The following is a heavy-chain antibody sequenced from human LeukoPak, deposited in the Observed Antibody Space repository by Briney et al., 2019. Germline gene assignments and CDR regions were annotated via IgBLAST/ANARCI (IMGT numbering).Heavy chain of an antibody. J-gene: IGHJ3*02. CDR2: ISGSGGST. Sequence: GGSLRLSCAASGFTFSSYAMSWVRQAPGKGLEWVSAISGSGGSTCYADSVKGRFTISRDNSKNTLYLQMNSLRAEDTAVYYCAKVGYCSSTSCYPYAFDIWGQGTMVTVSS. CDR1: GFTFSSYA. CDR3: AKVGYCSSTSCYPYAFDI. D-gene: IGHD2-2*01. V-gene: IGHV3-23*01.